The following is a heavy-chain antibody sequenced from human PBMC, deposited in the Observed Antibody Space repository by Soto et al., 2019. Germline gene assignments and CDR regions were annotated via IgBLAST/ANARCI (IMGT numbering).Heavy chain of an antibody. Sequence: GGSLRLSCSTSGFTFSTYAMNWVRQAPGKGLEWVSALTGSGATTPYADSVRGRFTLSRDNSKNTLFLQMNSLRAEDTALYYCAKQLVGYGSGSDTYYFDFCGQGTPVTVSS. CDR3: AKQLVGYGSGSDTYYFDF. CDR2: LTGSGATT. V-gene: IGHV3-23*01. CDR1: GFTFSTYA. D-gene: IGHD3-10*01. J-gene: IGHJ4*02.